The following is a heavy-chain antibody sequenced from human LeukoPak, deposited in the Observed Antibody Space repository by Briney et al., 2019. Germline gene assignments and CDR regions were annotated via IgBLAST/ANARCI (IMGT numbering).Heavy chain of an antibody. CDR2: IYYSGST. D-gene: IGHD1-1*01. Sequence: SETVSLTCTVSGGSISSYYWSWMRQPPGKGLEWIGYIYYSGSTNYNPSLKSRVTISVDTSKNQFSLMLSSVTAADTAMYYLEKATVGTINGLDTWGQGTLVTVSS. CDR3: EKATVGTINGLDT. J-gene: IGHJ5*02. CDR1: GGSISSYY. V-gene: IGHV4-59*01.